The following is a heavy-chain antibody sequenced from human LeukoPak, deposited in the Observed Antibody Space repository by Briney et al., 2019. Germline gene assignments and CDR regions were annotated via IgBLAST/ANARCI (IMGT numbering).Heavy chain of an antibody. D-gene: IGHD5-18*01. CDR3: ARHVDTAMTRGY. J-gene: IGHJ4*02. CDR2: IYYSGST. Sequence: SETLSLTCTVSGGSISSYYWSWIGQPPGKGLEWIGYIYYSGSTNYNPSLKSRVTISVDTSKNQFSLKLSPVTAADTAVYYCARHVDTAMTRGYWGQGTLVTVSS. CDR1: GGSISSYY. V-gene: IGHV4-59*08.